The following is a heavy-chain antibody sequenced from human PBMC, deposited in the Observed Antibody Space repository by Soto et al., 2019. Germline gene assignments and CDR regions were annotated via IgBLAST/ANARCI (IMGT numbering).Heavy chain of an antibody. D-gene: IGHD6-13*01. J-gene: IGHJ3*02. V-gene: IGHV4-39*01. CDR1: GGSISSSSYY. Sequence: SETLSLTCTVSGGSISSSSYYWAGIRQPQGKGLEWIGCIYYSGSTYYNPSLKSRVTISVDTSKNQFSLKLSSVTAADTAVYYCASWYSGSWYVAFDISGQRTMVTVSS. CDR3: ASWYSGSWYVAFDI. CDR2: IYYSGST.